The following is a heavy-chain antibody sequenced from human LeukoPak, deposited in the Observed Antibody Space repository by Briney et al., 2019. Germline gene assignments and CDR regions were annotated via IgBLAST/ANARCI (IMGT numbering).Heavy chain of an antibody. CDR1: GFTFSSYS. V-gene: IGHV3-23*01. J-gene: IGHJ4*02. CDR3: AKARYCSGGSCFPQLTPDH. CDR2: ISGSGGST. Sequence: VKPGESLRLSCAASGFTFSSYSMNWVRQAPGKGLEWVSAISGSGGSTYYADSVKGRFTISRDNSKNTLYLQMNSLRAEDTAVYYCAKARYCSGGSCFPQLTPDHWGQGTLVTVSS. D-gene: IGHD2-15*01.